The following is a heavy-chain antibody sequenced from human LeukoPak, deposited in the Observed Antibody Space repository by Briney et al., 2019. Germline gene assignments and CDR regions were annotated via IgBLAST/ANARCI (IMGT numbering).Heavy chain of an antibody. CDR1: GFTSSDYY. CDR3: ARDWLSSTSCYDI. D-gene: IGHD2-2*01. J-gene: IGHJ4*02. CDR2: ISSSGSTI. V-gene: IGHV3-11*04. Sequence: GGSLRLSCAASGFTSSDYYMSWIRQAPGKGLEWVSYISSSGSTIYYADSVKGRFTISRDNAKNSLYLQMNSLRAEDTAVYYCARDWLSSTSCYDIWGQGTLVTVSS.